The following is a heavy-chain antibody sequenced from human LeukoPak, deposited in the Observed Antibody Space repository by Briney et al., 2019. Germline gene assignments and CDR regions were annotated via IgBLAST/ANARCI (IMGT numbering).Heavy chain of an antibody. V-gene: IGHV3-48*03. D-gene: IGHD5-24*01. J-gene: IGHJ4*02. CDR3: ARSDGYNYLGYFDY. Sequence: GGSLRLSCAASGFTFSSYEMNWVHQAPGKGLEWVSYISSSGSTIYYADSVKGRFTISRDNAKNSLYLQMNSLRAEDTAVYYCARSDGYNYLGYFDYWGQGTLVTVSS. CDR1: GFTFSSYE. CDR2: ISSSGSTI.